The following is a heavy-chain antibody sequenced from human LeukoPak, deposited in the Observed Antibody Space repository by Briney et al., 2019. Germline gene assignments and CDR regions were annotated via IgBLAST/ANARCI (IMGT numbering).Heavy chain of an antibody. D-gene: IGHD6-19*01. Sequence: GGSLRLSCAASGFTFSSYGMHWVRQAPGKGLEWVAVISYDGSNKYYADSVKGRFTISRDNSKNTLYLQMNSLRAEDTAVYYCAKDVAVGYFDYWGQGTLVTVSS. V-gene: IGHV3-30*18. CDR1: GFTFSSYG. CDR2: ISYDGSNK. CDR3: AKDVAVGYFDY. J-gene: IGHJ4*02.